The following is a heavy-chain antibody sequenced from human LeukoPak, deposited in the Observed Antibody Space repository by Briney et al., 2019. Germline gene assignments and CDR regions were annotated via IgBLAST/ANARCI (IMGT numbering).Heavy chain of an antibody. V-gene: IGHV3-66*01. CDR1: GFTVSSNY. CDR3: ARDRIAAAGTGRDY. Sequence: SGGSVRLSCAASGFTVSSNYMSWVRQAPGKGLEWVSVIYSGGSTYYADSVKGRFTISRDNSKNTLYLQMNSLRAEDTAVYHCARDRIAAAGTGRDYWGQGTLVTVSS. D-gene: IGHD6-13*01. J-gene: IGHJ4*02. CDR2: IYSGGST.